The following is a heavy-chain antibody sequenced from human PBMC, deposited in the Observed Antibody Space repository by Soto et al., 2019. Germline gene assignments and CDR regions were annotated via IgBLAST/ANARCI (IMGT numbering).Heavy chain of an antibody. J-gene: IGHJ4*02. CDR1: GFTFSSYG. CDR3: VRDACGGDCYSLYYFDY. Sequence: GGSLRLSCAASGFTFSSYGMHWVRQAPGKGLEWVAAIWYDGSNKYYADSVKGRFTISRDNSKNTLYLQMNSLRAEDTAVYYCVRDACGGDCYSLYYFDYWGQGTLVTVSS. D-gene: IGHD2-21*02. V-gene: IGHV3-33*01. CDR2: IWYDGSNK.